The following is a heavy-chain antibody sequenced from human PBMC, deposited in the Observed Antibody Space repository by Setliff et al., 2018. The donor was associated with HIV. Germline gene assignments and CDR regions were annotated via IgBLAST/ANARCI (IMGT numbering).Heavy chain of an antibody. CDR2: IYYTGST. Sequence: PSETLSLTCSISGGYFQSLRWSWIRQPPGKGLEWIGYIYYTGSTNYNPSLKSRVTISTDTSKNQFSLRLNSVTAADTAVYYCARVRLRVPPSIFDYWGQGALVTVSS. D-gene: IGHD2-2*01. CDR3: ARVRLRVPPSIFDY. J-gene: IGHJ4*02. V-gene: IGHV4-59*11. CDR1: GGYFQSLR.